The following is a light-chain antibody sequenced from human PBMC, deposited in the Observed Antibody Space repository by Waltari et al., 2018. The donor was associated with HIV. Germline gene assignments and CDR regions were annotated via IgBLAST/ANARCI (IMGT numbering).Light chain of an antibody. CDR3: SSYAGSNDFGV. J-gene: IGLJ2*01. Sequence: QSALTQPPSASGSPGQSVTISCTGTSSDVGGYNYVSWYQQHPGKAPKLMIYEVSKRPSGVPVPFSGSKSGNTSSLTVSGLQAEEEADYYCSSYAGSNDFGVFGGGTKLTVL. CDR1: SSDVGGYNY. V-gene: IGLV2-8*01. CDR2: EVS.